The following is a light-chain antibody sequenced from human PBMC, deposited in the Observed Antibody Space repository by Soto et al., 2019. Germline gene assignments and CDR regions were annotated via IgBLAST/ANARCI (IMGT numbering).Light chain of an antibody. V-gene: IGKV1-39*01. Sequence: IQVTPSPCSLCASLGVRVTISXRASQSISGYLNWYQQKPGKAPNLLIFDASSLQSGVPSRFSGRGSGAEYTLTISSLQPEDFATYFCQHSYSNFPITFGQGTRLEI. CDR3: QHSYSNFPIT. CDR2: DAS. CDR1: QSISGY. J-gene: IGKJ5*01.